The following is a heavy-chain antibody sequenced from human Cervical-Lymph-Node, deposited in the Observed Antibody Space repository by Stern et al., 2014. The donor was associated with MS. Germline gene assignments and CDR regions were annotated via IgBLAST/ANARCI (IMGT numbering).Heavy chain of an antibody. V-gene: IGHV4-31*03. Sequence: QVQLQESGPGLVKPSQTLSLTCTVAGGSVSSGGYYWSWIRQHPGKGLEWIGSMNHTGSTYYNPCSNRRVTLAVEKSTNHRSLKLSSVTAADTAVYYCARLLTSGYSRHFDYWGQGTLITVSS. CDR3: ARLLTSGYSRHFDY. CDR1: GGSVSSGGYY. D-gene: IGHD5-12*01. CDR2: MNHTGST. J-gene: IGHJ4*02.